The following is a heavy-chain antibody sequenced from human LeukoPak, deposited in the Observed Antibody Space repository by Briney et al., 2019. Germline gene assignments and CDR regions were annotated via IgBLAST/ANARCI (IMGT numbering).Heavy chain of an antibody. Sequence: SGGSLRLSCAASGFSFSSFAMSWVRQAPGKGLEWVSSISGSGDSTFYADSVKGRFTISRDNSKNTLYLQMNSLRAEDTAVYYCAKGLRAHGFDLWGQGTLVAVSS. D-gene: IGHD5-12*01. J-gene: IGHJ5*02. V-gene: IGHV3-23*01. CDR1: GFSFSSFA. CDR3: AKGLRAHGFDL. CDR2: ISGSGDST.